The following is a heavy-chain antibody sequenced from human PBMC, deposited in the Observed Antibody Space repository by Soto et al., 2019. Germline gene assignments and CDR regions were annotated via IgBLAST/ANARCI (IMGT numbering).Heavy chain of an antibody. CDR3: ARGDYAVLTGHYPLDY. Sequence: QVQLVQSGAEVKKPGASVKVSCKASGYTLTSYYMHWVRQAPGQGLAWMGIINPSGGSTSYAQNDHGRITMTRDTSTTTVYMELSSLRSEDTAAYFCARGDYAVLTGHYPLDYWGQGTLVTVSS. CDR2: INPSGGST. J-gene: IGHJ4*02. V-gene: IGHV1-46*01. D-gene: IGHD3-9*01. CDR1: GYTLTSYY.